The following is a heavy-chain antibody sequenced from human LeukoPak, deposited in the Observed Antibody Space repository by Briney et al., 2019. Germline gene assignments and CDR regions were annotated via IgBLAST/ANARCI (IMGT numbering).Heavy chain of an antibody. D-gene: IGHD3-22*01. CDR2: IYHSGST. CDR3: ARGGTYYYDSSGYSIGGYFDY. V-gene: IGHV4-4*02. J-gene: IGHJ4*02. Sequence: SGTLSLTCAVSGGSISSSNWWSWVRQPPGKGLEWIGEIYHSGSTNYNPSLKSRVTISVDTSKNQFSLKLSSVTAADTAVYYCARGGTYYYDSSGYSIGGYFDYWGQGTLVTVSS. CDR1: GGSISSSNW.